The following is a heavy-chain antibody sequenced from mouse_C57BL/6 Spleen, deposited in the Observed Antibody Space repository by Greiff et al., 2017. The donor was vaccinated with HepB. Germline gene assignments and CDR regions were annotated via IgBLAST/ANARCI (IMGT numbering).Heavy chain of an antibody. V-gene: IGHV5-4*01. D-gene: IGHD1-1*01. Sequence: EVQVVESGGGLVKPGGSLKLSCAASGFTFSSYAMSWVRQTPEKWLEWVATISDGGSYTYYPDNVKGRFTISRDNAKNNLYLQMSHLKSEDTAMYYCAREGPITTVVATRFFDYWGQGTTLTVSP. CDR3: AREGPITTVVATRFFDY. CDR2: ISDGGSYT. J-gene: IGHJ2*01. CDR1: GFTFSSYA.